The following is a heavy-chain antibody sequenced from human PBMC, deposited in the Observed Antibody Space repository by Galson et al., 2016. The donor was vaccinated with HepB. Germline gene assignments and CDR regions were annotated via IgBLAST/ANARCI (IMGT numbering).Heavy chain of an antibody. V-gene: IGHV6-1*01. D-gene: IGHD5-12*01. Sequence: CAISGDSVSRNSAAWFWIRQSPSRGLEWLGRTYFRSRWYKDYAVSVKSRMTITPDTSKNQFSLQLNSVTPEDTAVYYCARGTGSGTAFDYWGQGIPVTVSS. CDR1: GDSVSRNSAA. J-gene: IGHJ4*02. CDR2: TYFRSRWYK. CDR3: ARGTGSGTAFDY.